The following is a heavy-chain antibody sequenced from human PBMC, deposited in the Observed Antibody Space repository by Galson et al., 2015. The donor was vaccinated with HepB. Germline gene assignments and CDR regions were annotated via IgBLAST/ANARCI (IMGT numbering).Heavy chain of an antibody. V-gene: IGHV6-1*01. CDR3: AYGSDV. J-gene: IGHJ6*02. CDR1: GDSVPSNSAV. CDR2: TYFRSQWRI. Sequence: CAISGDSVPSNSAVWNWIRQSPSRGLEWLGGTYFRSQWRIDYSVSVKSRITINADTSQNQFSLHLNSMTPEDTAVYYCAYGSDVWGQGTTVIVSS.